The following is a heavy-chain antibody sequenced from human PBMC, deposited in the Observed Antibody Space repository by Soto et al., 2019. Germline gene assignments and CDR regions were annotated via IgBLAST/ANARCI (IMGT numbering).Heavy chain of an antibody. CDR2: IYSSGYT. J-gene: IGHJ6*02. V-gene: IGHV4-59*01. CDR3: ARATPIFGVVIPLMDV. D-gene: IGHD3-3*01. Sequence: SETLSLTCTVSGDSISGYYWSWIRQPPGKGLEWIGYIYSSGYTNYNPSLKNRGTISVDTPKKQFFLNLRSVTAADTAVYYCARATPIFGVVIPLMDVWGQGTTVTVSS. CDR1: GDSISGYY.